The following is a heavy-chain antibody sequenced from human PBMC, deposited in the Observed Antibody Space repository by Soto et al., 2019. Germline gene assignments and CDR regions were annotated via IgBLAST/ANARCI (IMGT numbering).Heavy chain of an antibody. CDR1: GGSFSTYG. CDR2: IIPKFGTT. D-gene: IGHD4-17*01. CDR3: ARELDPYYGGNSLSLAH. J-gene: IGHJ4*02. V-gene: IGHV1-69*13. Sequence: QVQLVQSGAEVKKPGSSVKVSCKASGGSFSTYGINWVRLAPGQGLEWMGGIIPKFGTTNYAQKFQGRVTITADESTNTAYMELNYLRSEDTAVYFCARELDPYYGGNSLSLAHWGQGTLITVSS.